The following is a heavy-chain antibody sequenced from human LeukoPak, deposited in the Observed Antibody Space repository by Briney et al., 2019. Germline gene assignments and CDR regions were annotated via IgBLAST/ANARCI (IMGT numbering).Heavy chain of an antibody. CDR2: ISGSGGST. D-gene: IGHD6-19*01. V-gene: IGHV3-23*01. CDR1: GFTFSSYA. CDR3: ASAAGRQWLVLYDY. J-gene: IGHJ4*02. Sequence: GGSLRLSCAASGFTFSSYAMSWVRQAPGKGLEWVSAISGSGGSTYYADSVKGRFTISRDNSKNTLYLQMNSLRAEDTAVYYCASAAGRQWLVLYDYWGQGTLVTVSS.